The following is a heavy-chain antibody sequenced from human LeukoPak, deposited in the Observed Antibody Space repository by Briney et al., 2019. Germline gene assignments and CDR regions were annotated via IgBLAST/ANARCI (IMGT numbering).Heavy chain of an antibody. CDR1: GFTFSIYP. CDR3: VKEATSYYDY. CDR2: ISKNGGST. J-gene: IGHJ4*02. D-gene: IGHD3-9*01. Sequence: GGSLRLSCTASGFTFSIYPLHWVRQAPGKGLAYVSAISKNGGSTYYADSVKGRFTISRDNSRNTLYLQMTSPRVEDTAVYYCVKEATSYYDYWGQGTLVTVSS. V-gene: IGHV3-64D*06.